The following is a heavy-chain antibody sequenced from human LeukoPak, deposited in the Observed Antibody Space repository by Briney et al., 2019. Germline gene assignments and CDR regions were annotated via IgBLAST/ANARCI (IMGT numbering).Heavy chain of an antibody. Sequence: ASVKVSCKASGYTFTSYDINWVRQATGQGLEWMGWMNPNSGNTGYAQKFQGRVTMTRNTSISTAYMELSSLRSEDTAVYYCARSGYSYANIVRAFDIWGQGTMVTVSS. CDR2: MNPNSGNT. V-gene: IGHV1-8*01. D-gene: IGHD5-18*01. J-gene: IGHJ3*02. CDR3: ARSGYSYANIVRAFDI. CDR1: GYTFTSYD.